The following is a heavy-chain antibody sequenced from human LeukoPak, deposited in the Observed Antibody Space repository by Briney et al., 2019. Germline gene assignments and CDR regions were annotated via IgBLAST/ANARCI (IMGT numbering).Heavy chain of an antibody. CDR2: IYTSGST. J-gene: IGHJ4*02. CDR3: ASNYGDYYFDY. Sequence: PSETLSLTCTVSGGSISSGSYYWSWIRQPAGKGLEWIGRIYTSGSTNYNPSLKSRVTISVDTSKNQFSLKLSSVTTADTAVYHCASNYGDYYFDYWGQGTLVTVSS. V-gene: IGHV4-61*02. D-gene: IGHD4-17*01. CDR1: GGSISSGSYY.